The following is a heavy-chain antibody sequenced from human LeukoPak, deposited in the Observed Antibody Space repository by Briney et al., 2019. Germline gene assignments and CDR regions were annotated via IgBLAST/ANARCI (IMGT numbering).Heavy chain of an antibody. J-gene: IGHJ4*02. CDR3: ARGTYSSGWYYYFDY. CDR2: IYYSGST. CDR1: GDSISSYC. D-gene: IGHD6-19*01. V-gene: IGHV4-59*01. Sequence: SETLSLACTVSGDSISSYCWSWLRQPPGKGLEWIGYIYYSGSTNYNPSLKSRVTISVDTSKNQFSLNLSSVTAADTAVYYCARGTYSSGWYYYFDYWGQGTLVTVSS.